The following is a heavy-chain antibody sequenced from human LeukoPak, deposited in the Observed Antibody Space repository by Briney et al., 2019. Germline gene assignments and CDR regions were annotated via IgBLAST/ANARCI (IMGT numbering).Heavy chain of an antibody. J-gene: IGHJ1*01. CDR1: GFTFGSYG. Sequence: GGSLRLSCAAPGFTFGSYGMSWVRQAPGKGLEWVSFITPNADRTSYADSVEGRFSISRDNPRNTLYMQMNSLRDEDTALYYCAIMHGYYDGSGYWVQWGQGTLVTVSS. CDR3: AIMHGYYDGSGYWVQ. CDR2: ITPNADRT. V-gene: IGHV3-23*01. D-gene: IGHD3-22*01.